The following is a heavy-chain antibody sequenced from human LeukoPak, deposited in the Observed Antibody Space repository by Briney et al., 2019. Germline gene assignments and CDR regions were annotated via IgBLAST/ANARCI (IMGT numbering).Heavy chain of an antibody. CDR2: IYYSKNT. CDR1: GGSISSSSAY. Sequence: SETLSLTCTVSGGSISSSSAYWRWIRQPPGKGLEWIGSIYYSKNTYYNPSLKSRLTISAYTSKNQFSLTLGSVTATDPAVYYCVSPRGFSYGYFDYWGQGTLVTASS. J-gene: IGHJ4*02. CDR3: VSPRGFSYGYFDY. D-gene: IGHD5-18*01. V-gene: IGHV4-39*01.